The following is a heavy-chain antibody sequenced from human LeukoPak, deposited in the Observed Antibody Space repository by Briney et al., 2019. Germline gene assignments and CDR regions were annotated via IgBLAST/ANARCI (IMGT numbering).Heavy chain of an antibody. CDR3: TTSYYDSSGSRA. D-gene: IGHD3-22*01. V-gene: IGHV3-15*01. Sequence: KPGESLRLSCAASGFSLNNAWMSWVRQAPGKGLEWVGRIKSKTDGGTIDYAAPVKGRSTISRDDSKNMVYLLMNNLKTEDTAVYYCTTSYYDSSGSRAWGQGTLVTVSS. CDR2: IKSKTDGGTI. J-gene: IGHJ4*02. CDR1: GFSLNNAW.